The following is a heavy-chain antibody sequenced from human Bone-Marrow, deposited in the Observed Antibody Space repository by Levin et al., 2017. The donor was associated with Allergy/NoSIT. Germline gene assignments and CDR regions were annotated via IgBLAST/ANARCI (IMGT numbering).Heavy chain of an antibody. CDR1: GAYVTNKNW. CDR3: AKTGHTYGYGGPLFDY. D-gene: IGHD5-18*01. J-gene: IGHJ4*02. Sequence: ASETLSLTCALSGAYVTNKNWWGWVRQSPGKGLEWIGEVFHDGTTHYNPSLQSRVAISVDKSKDEFSLRLNYVTAADTAIYYCAKTGHTYGYGGPLFDYWGRGILVTVSS. CDR2: VFHDGTT. V-gene: IGHV4-4*02.